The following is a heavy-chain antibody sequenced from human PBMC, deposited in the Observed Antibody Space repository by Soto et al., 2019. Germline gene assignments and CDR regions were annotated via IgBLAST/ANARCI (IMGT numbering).Heavy chain of an antibody. V-gene: IGHV4-30-2*01. CDR3: ASTKPNYYGSGRRASQFDY. CDR2: IYHSGST. J-gene: IGHJ4*02. Sequence: QLQLQESGSGLVKPSQTLSLTCAVSGGSISSGGYSWSWIRQPPGKGLEWIGYIYHSGSTYYNPSLKSRVTGSVDRSKNQFSLKLSSVTAADTAVYYCASTKPNYYGSGRRASQFDYWGQGTLVTVSS. D-gene: IGHD3-10*01. CDR1: GGSISSGGYS.